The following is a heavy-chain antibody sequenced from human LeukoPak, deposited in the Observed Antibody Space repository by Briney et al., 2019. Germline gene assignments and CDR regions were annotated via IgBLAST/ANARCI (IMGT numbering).Heavy chain of an antibody. Sequence: SETLSLTCAVYGGSFSGYYWSWLRQPPGKGLEWIGEINHSGSTNYNPSLKSRVTISVDTSKNQFSLKLSSVTAADTAVYYCARGLLGFHRRQYYFDYWGQGTLVTVSS. CDR2: INHSGST. V-gene: IGHV4-34*01. CDR1: GGSFSGYY. D-gene: IGHD1-26*01. J-gene: IGHJ4*02. CDR3: ARGLLGFHRRQYYFDY.